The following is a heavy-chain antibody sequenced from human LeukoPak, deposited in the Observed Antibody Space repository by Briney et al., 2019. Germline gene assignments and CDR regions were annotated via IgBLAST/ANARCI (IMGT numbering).Heavy chain of an antibody. CDR2: IYYSGST. J-gene: IGHJ4*02. Sequence: SETLSLTCIVSGGSISSYYWNWVRQPPGKGLQWIGYIYYSGSTNYNPSLKSRVTISVDTSKNQFSLKLSSVTAADTAVYYCARSHDNCSGGSCYPPNFDYWGQGTLVTVSS. V-gene: IGHV4-59*08. D-gene: IGHD2-15*01. CDR3: ARSHDNCSGGSCYPPNFDY. CDR1: GGSISSYY.